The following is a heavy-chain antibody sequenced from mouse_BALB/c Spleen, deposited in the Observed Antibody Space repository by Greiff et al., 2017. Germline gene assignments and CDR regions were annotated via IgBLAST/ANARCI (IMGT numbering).Heavy chain of an antibody. V-gene: IGHV1-67*01. J-gene: IGHJ4*01. Sequence: QVQLQQSGPELVRPGESVKISCKGSGYTFTDYAMHWVKQSHAKSLEWIGVISIYYDNTNYNQKFKGKATMTVDKSSSTAYMELARLTSEDSAIYYYARLCDGHAMDYWGQGTSVTVSS. CDR1: GYTFTDYA. CDR3: ARLCDGHAMDY. CDR2: ISIYYDNT. D-gene: IGHD2-3*01.